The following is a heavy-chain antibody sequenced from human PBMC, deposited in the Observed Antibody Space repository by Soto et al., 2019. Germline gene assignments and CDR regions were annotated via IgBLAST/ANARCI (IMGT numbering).Heavy chain of an antibody. CDR3: ARPLTTGWKLLIDVY. D-gene: IGHD1-7*01. CDR2: INPYNSNT. Sequence: ASVKVSCKASGYTFTSYTITWVRQAPGQGLEWMGWINPYNSNTDYAQKFQDRVTMTTDTSTSTAYMELNSLRAEDTALYYCARPLTTGWKLLIDVYWGQGTPVTVSS. CDR1: GYTFTSYT. J-gene: IGHJ4*02. V-gene: IGHV1-18*01.